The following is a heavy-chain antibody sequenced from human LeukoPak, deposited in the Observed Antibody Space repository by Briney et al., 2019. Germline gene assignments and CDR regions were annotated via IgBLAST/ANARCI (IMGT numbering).Heavy chain of an antibody. J-gene: IGHJ3*02. CDR1: GFTFSSHS. Sequence: RGSLRLSCAASGFTFSSHSINWVRQAPGKGLEWIATMTVTNKIYYADSVKGRFTISRDNAENSVYLQMNSLRDEDTAVYSCARAQTLFWEFDGFDIWGRGTKLTVSS. D-gene: IGHD3-3*01. V-gene: IGHV3-69-1*01. CDR3: ARAQTLFWEFDGFDI. CDR2: MTVTNKI.